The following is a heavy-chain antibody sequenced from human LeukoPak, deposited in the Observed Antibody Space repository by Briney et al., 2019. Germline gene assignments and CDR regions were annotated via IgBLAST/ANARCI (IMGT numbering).Heavy chain of an antibody. Sequence: GGSLRLSCAASGFTFSNYSMNWVRQAPGKGLEWVSSISSSSSYIYYADSVKGRFTISRDNAKNSLYLQMNSLRAEDTAVYYCAREGGYGDPWVVYWGQGTLVTVSS. D-gene: IGHD4-17*01. CDR1: GFTFSNYS. CDR2: ISSSSSYI. V-gene: IGHV3-21*01. J-gene: IGHJ4*02. CDR3: AREGGYGDPWVVY.